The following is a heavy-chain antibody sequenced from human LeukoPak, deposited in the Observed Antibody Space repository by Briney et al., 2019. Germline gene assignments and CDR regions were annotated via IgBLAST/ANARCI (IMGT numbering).Heavy chain of an antibody. Sequence: PGGSLRISCAASGFTFSSYWMSWVRQAPGKGLEWVANIKQDGSEKNYVDSVKGRFTISRDNAKNSLFLQMNSLRAEDTAVYYCAREGTASGELDYWGQGTLVTVSS. CDR2: IKQDGSEK. V-gene: IGHV3-7*01. CDR1: GFTFSSYW. D-gene: IGHD6-13*01. CDR3: AREGTASGELDY. J-gene: IGHJ4*02.